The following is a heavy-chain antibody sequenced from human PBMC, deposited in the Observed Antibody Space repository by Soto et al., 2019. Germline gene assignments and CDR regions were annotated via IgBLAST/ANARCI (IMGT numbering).Heavy chain of an antibody. V-gene: IGHV3-33*01. CDR1: GFTFSSYG. J-gene: IGHJ4*02. D-gene: IGHD3-3*01. CDR2: IWYDGSNK. Sequence: GGSLRLSCAASGFTFSSYGMHWVRQAPGKGLEWVAVIWYDGSNKYYADSVKGRFTISRDNSKNTLYLQMNSLRAEDTAVYYCARDRDYDFWSGYSPYYFDYWGQGTLVTVSS. CDR3: ARDRDYDFWSGYSPYYFDY.